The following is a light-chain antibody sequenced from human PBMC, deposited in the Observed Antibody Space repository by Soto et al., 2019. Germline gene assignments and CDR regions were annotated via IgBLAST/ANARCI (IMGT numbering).Light chain of an antibody. V-gene: IGLV7-46*01. Sequence: QAVVTQERSLSVSPGGTVTLTCGSSTGAVTSGQYPYWFQQKPGQAPRTLIHDTNKKHSWTPARFSGSLLGGKAALTLSGAQPEDEAEYYCLLSYSGARVFGGGTKLTVL. CDR3: LLSYSGARV. J-gene: IGLJ3*02. CDR1: TGAVTSGQY. CDR2: DTN.